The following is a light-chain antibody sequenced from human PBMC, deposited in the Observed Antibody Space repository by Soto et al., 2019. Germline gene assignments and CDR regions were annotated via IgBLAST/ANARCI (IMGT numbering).Light chain of an antibody. CDR1: SSDIASYKF. J-gene: IGLJ2*01. V-gene: IGLV2-14*01. Sequence: QSVLTQPPSASGSPGQSITISCTGTSSDIASYKFVSWFQHHPGKAPKLLIYEVNNRPSGISNRFSGSKSCNTASLTISGLQPEDEANYFCISATNTDTLVVFGGGTKLTVL. CDR3: ISATNTDTLVV. CDR2: EVN.